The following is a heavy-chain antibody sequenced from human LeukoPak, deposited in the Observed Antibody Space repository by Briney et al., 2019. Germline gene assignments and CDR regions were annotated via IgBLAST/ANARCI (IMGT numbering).Heavy chain of an antibody. Sequence: SVKVSCKASGGTFSTYAISWVRQAPGQGLEWMERVIPMFGTADYAQKFQGRVTITADKSTSTAYMELSSLRSEDTAVYYCTRHYDSSGYPSLNYFDYWGQGTLVTVSS. CDR2: VIPMFGTA. CDR3: TRHYDSSGYPSLNYFDY. V-gene: IGHV1-69*06. CDR1: GGTFSTYA. J-gene: IGHJ4*02. D-gene: IGHD3-22*01.